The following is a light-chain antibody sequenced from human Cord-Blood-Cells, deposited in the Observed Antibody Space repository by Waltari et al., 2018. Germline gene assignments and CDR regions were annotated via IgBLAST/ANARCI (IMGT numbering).Light chain of an antibody. Sequence: QSPLPQPPSVSGSPGQSITISCTGTSSDVGGYTYVSWYQQHPGKAPKPRSYDVSNRPSGVSNRFSGSKSGNTAALTISGLQAEDEADYYCSSYTSSSTWVFGGGTKLTVL. CDR1: SSDVGGYTY. CDR2: DVS. J-gene: IGLJ3*02. CDR3: SSYTSSSTWV. V-gene: IGLV2-14*01.